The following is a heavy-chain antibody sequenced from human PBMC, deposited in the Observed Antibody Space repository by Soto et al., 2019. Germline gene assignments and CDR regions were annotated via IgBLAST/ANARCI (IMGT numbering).Heavy chain of an antibody. V-gene: IGHV3-11*01. CDR2: ISSSGSTI. J-gene: IGHJ6*02. Sequence: GGSLRLSCAASGFTFSDYYMSWIRQAPGKGLEWVSYISSSGSTIYYADSVKGRFTISRDNAKNTLYLQMNSLRAEDTAVYYCAKDGGYSYGYLRRYYGMDVWGQGTTVTVS. D-gene: IGHD5-18*01. CDR3: AKDGGYSYGYLRRYYGMDV. CDR1: GFTFSDYY.